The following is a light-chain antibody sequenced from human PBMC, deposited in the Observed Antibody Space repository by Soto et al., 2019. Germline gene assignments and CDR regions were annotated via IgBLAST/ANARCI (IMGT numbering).Light chain of an antibody. CDR1: QSVSSY. J-gene: IGKJ4*01. CDR3: QQRSSWPLT. V-gene: IGKV3-11*01. Sequence: EILFTQSPATLSLSPGERATISCRAGQSVSSYLAWYQQKPGQPPRLLIYHASNRDTGIPARFSGSGSGTDFTLPLSRLEPEDFEVYYCQQRSSWPLTFGGGTKVDIK. CDR2: HAS.